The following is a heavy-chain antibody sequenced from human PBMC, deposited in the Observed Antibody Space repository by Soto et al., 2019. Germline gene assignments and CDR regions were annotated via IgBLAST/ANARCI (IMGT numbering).Heavy chain of an antibody. Sequence: QVQLVQSGPEVKKPGSSVRISCRSGGDTFSSYTVSWVRQTPGQGLEWMGRITPVLGVTNYSGKFKGRMTITADKSITTVRMELSSLKSQDTSGYYCARRRYYGVDCYTQYYYGMDVWGQGTSVIVSS. J-gene: IGHJ6*02. V-gene: IGHV1-69*02. CDR2: ITPVLGVT. CDR1: GDTFSSYT. CDR3: ARRRYYGVDCYTQYYYGMDV. D-gene: IGHD2-21*02.